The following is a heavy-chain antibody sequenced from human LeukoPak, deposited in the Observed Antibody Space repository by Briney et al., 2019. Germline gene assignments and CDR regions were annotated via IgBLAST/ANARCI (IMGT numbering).Heavy chain of an antibody. D-gene: IGHD3-3*01. CDR3: AKDYDFWSGYLHNWFDP. CDR2: ISYDGSNK. Sequence: PGGSLRPSCAASGFTFSSYGMHWVRQAPGKGLEWVAVISYDGSNKYYADSVKGRFTISRDNSKNTLYLQMNSLRAEDTAVYYCAKDYDFWSGYLHNWFDPWGQGTLVTVSS. J-gene: IGHJ5*02. CDR1: GFTFSSYG. V-gene: IGHV3-30*18.